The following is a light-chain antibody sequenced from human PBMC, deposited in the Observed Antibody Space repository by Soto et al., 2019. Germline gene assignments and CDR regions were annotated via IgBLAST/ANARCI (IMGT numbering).Light chain of an antibody. CDR1: QTVGRF. CDR2: DAS. Sequence: DIVLTQSPATLSLSPGDRVTLSCRASQTVGRFLSWYQHSPGQGPRLLVYDASNRATGVPARFSGSGSETDFTLTISGLEPEDFAVYYCQQRLPWPITFGQGTRLEIK. V-gene: IGKV3-11*01. J-gene: IGKJ5*01. CDR3: QQRLPWPIT.